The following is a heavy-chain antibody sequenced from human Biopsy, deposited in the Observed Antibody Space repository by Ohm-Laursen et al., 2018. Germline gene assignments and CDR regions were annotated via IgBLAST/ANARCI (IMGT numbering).Heavy chain of an antibody. D-gene: IGHD4-11*01. CDR1: GGSMTGYE. V-gene: IGHV4-59*01. J-gene: IGHJ6*02. Sequence: SETLSLTCSVSGGSMTGYEWSWIRLAPGKGLEWIGHIYYSGMTNYNPSLQSRVPISVDTSRNQVPLTLSSVTAADTAVYYCARDSGILNYGNFKYYHYYGMDVWGQGTKVTVSS. CDR3: ARDSGILNYGNFKYYHYYGMDV. CDR2: IYYSGMT.